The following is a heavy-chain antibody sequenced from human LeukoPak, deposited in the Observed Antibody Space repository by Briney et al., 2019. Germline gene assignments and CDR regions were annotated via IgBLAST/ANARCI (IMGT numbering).Heavy chain of an antibody. D-gene: IGHD4-23*01. CDR2: IKQDGSKK. CDR3: ACDYGGNSGVDY. CDR1: GFPFSSYW. Sequence: GGSLRLSCVASGFPFSSYWMTWVRQAPGKGLEWVANIKQDGSKKSYVDSVKGRFTISRDNAKNSLYLQMNSLRAEDTAVYYCACDYGGNSGVDYWGQGTLVTVSS. J-gene: IGHJ4*02. V-gene: IGHV3-7*01.